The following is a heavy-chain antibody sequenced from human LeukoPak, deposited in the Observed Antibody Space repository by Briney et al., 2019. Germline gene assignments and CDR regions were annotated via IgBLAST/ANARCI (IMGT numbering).Heavy chain of an antibody. D-gene: IGHD3-10*01. V-gene: IGHV4-30-4*08. CDR1: GGSISSGDYY. CDR3: ARTDSHYYFDY. J-gene: IGHJ4*02. Sequence: SETLSLTCTVSGGSISSGDYYWSWIRQPPGKGLEWIGYIYYSGSTYYNPSLKSRVTISVDTSKNQFSLELSSVTAADTAVYYCARTDSHYYFDYWGQGTLVTVSS. CDR2: IYYSGST.